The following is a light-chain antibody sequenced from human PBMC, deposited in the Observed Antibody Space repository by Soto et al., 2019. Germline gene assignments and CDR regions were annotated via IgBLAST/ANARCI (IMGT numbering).Light chain of an antibody. CDR2: SAS. J-gene: IGKJ1*01. V-gene: IGKV1-39*01. CDR1: QNIDNF. Sequence: DFQMSQSPSSLSASVGDSVTITCRARQNIDNFLNWYQQKEGKAPKLLIYSASTLQSGVPSRFSGSGSGTDFTLTISSLQPEDFATYYCQQSHDTPRTFGQGTKVEIK. CDR3: QQSHDTPRT.